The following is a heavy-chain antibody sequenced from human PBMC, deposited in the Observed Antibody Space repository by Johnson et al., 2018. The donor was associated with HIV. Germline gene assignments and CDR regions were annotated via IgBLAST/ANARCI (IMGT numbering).Heavy chain of an antibody. V-gene: IGHV3-30*04. CDR2: ISYDGSNK. Sequence: QVQLVESGGGVVQPGRSLRLSCAASGFTFSSYAMHWVRQAPGKGLEWVAVISYDGSNKYYADSVKGRFTLSRDNSKNTLYLQMNSLRVEDTAVYYCARDSNPFLNYVASRADAFDIWGQGTMVTVSS. CDR3: ARDSNPFLNYVASRADAFDI. D-gene: IGHD3-16*01. CDR1: GFTFSSYA. J-gene: IGHJ3*02.